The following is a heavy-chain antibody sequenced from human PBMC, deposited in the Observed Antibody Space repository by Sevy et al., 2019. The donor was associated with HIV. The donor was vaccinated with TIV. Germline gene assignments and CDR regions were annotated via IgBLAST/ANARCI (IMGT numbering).Heavy chain of an antibody. CDR3: AREGCTKPHDY. J-gene: IGHJ4*02. V-gene: IGHV3-23*01. CDR2: FSFGCGKI. D-gene: IGHD2-8*01. CDR1: GFTFSKYS. Sequence: GRSLRLSCAASGFTFSKYSMSWIRQTPGKGLEWVSTFSFGCGKINYADSVKGRFTISRDDSRNTFYLQMNSLIAEDTAIYYCAREGCTKPHDYWGQGTVVTVSS.